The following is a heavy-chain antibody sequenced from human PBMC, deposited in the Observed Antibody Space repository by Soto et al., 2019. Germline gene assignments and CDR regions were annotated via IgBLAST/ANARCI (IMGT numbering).Heavy chain of an antibody. CDR3: VSVRGFFEWLD. CDR1: GFIFGDYY. D-gene: IGHD3-3*01. V-gene: IGHV3-11*06. J-gene: IGHJ1*01. Sequence: GGSLRLSCVASGFIFGDYYMNWIRQSPGKGLECLSYISSSGSDAKSADSLKGRFSISRDNAKNSVYLQMNRLSAEDTAVYYCVSVRGFFEWLDWHQGTLVTLS. CDR2: ISSSGSDA.